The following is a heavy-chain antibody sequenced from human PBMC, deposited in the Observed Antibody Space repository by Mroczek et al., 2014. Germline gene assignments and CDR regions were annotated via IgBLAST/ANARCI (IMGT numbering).Heavy chain of an antibody. CDR2: IYYSGST. J-gene: IGHJ3*02. V-gene: IGHV4-59*01. CDR3: ARTTYYYGSGSYATAFDI. Sequence: QVQLQESGPGLVKPSETLSLTCTVSGGSISSYYWSWIRQPPGKGLEWIGYIYYSGSTNYNPSLKSRVTISVDTSKNQFSLKLSSVTAADTAVYYCARTTYYYGSGSYATAFDIWGQGTMVTVSS. CDR1: GGSISSYY. D-gene: IGHD3-10*01.